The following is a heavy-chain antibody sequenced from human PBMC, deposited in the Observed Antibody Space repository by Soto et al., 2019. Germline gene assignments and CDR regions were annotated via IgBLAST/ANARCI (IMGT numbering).Heavy chain of an antibody. J-gene: IGHJ3*02. CDR1: GFTFDSFA. D-gene: IGHD3-16*01. CDR2: VSGSGSTT. Sequence: EVQLVESGGGLIEPGGSLRLSCAASGFTFDSFAMNWVRQAPGKGLEWVSSVSGSGSTTYYANSVKGRFIISRDNSKNTLYLHMKSLVVEDTAVYYCAKLGDAFDIWGQGTIVSVSS. CDR3: AKLGDAFDI. V-gene: IGHV3-23*04.